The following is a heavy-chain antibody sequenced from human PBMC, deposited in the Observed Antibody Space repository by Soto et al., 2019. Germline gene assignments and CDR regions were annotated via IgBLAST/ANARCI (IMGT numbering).Heavy chain of an antibody. J-gene: IGHJ4*02. CDR3: AVGLIRDIVVVTAIRSMNY. CDR2: ISGSGGST. D-gene: IGHD2-21*02. V-gene: IGHV3-23*01. Sequence: EVQLLESGGGLVQPGGSLRLSCAASGFTFSSYAMSWVRQAPGKGLEWVSAISGSGGSTYYADSLKGRFTISRDNSKNTLYLQMNSLRAEDTAVYYCAVGLIRDIVVVTAIRSMNYWGQGTLVTVSS. CDR1: GFTFSSYA.